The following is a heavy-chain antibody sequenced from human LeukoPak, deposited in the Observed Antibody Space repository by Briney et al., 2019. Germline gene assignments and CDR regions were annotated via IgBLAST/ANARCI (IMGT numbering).Heavy chain of an antibody. CDR1: GFTFSSYS. V-gene: IGHV3-21*01. CDR2: ISSSSSYI. Sequence: GGSLRLSCAASGFTFSSYSMNWVRQAPGKGLEWVSSISSSSSYIYYADSVKGRFTISRDNAKNSLYLQMNSLRAEDTAVYYCARDDLDYYDSSGYPPDYWGQGTLVTVSS. CDR3: ARDDLDYYDSSGYPPDY. J-gene: IGHJ4*02. D-gene: IGHD3-22*01.